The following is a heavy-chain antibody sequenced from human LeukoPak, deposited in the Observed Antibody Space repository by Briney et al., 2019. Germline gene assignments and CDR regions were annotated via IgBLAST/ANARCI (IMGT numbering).Heavy chain of an antibody. Sequence: AGGSLRLSCAASGFTFSNYAMHWVRQAPGKGLGWVAVITYDGTNKYYADSVKGRFTISRDNSKSTLYLQMNSLRAEDTAVYYCAKENDFVYWGQGTLVTVSS. J-gene: IGHJ4*02. V-gene: IGHV3-30*04. D-gene: IGHD3-3*01. CDR2: ITYDGTNK. CDR3: AKENDFVY. CDR1: GFTFSNYA.